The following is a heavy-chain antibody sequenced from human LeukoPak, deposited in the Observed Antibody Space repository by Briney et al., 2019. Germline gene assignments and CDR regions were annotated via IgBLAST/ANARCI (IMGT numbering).Heavy chain of an antibody. J-gene: IGHJ4*02. CDR1: GFTFGSYG. V-gene: IGHV3-30*19. CDR2: ISYDGSNK. D-gene: IGHD4-23*01. Sequence: PGGSLRLSCAASGFTFGSYGMHWVRQAPGKGLEWVAVISYDGSNKYYADSVKGRFTISRDNSKNTLYLQMNSLRAEDTAVYYCARALNSRGYFDYWGQGTLVTVSS. CDR3: ARALNSRGYFDY.